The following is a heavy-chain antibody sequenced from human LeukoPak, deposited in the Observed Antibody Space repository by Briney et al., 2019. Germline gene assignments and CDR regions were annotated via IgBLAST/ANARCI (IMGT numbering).Heavy chain of an antibody. V-gene: IGHV4-59*01. CDR2: IYYSGST. CDR3: ARYYYYGMDV. Sequence: PSETLSLTCTVSGGSISSYYWSWIRQRPGKGLEWIGYIYYSGSTNYNPSLKSRVTISVDTSKNQFSLKLSSVTAADTAVYYCARYYYYGMDVWGQGTTVTVSS. J-gene: IGHJ6*02. CDR1: GGSISSYY.